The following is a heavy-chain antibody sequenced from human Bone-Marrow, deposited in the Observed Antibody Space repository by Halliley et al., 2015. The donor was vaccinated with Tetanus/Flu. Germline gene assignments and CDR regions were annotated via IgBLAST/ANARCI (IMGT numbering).Heavy chain of an antibody. Sequence: SRIISVGSSTAYADSVKVRFTISRDIAKNSLYRQMNSLRAEDTAVYYCARTSGYSSSPGEGYRGRGSLVSVAS. D-gene: IGHD6-13*01. CDR3: ARTSGYSSSPGEGY. CDR2: IISVGSST. V-gene: IGHV3-74*01. J-gene: IGHJ4*02.